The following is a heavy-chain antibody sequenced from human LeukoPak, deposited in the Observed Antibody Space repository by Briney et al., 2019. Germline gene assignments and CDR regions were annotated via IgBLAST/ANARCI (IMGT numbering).Heavy chain of an antibody. D-gene: IGHD5-18*01. V-gene: IGHV3-53*01. Sequence: GGCLTLSCLASGFIHSNKYISWVRQPAGRGLEWVSIIYTGGSTYYAHSVKGRFTISRDNSKNTMYLQMNSLRVQDTAVYYCARGGIQLWLPMADWGQETLVTVSS. CDR3: ARGGIQLWLPMAD. CDR1: GFIHSNKY. J-gene: IGHJ4*02. CDR2: IYTGGST.